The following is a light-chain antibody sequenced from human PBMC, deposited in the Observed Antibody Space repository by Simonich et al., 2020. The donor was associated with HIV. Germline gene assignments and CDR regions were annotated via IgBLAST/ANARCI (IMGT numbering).Light chain of an antibody. CDR2: WAS. J-gene: IGKJ1*01. V-gene: IGKV4-1*01. CDR1: QPVLRSSHNKNH. CDR3: QQYYNTPQT. Sequence: DIVMTQSPDSLAVSLGERATINCKSSQPVLRSSHNKNHLAWYQQKPGQPPKLLIYWASTRESGVPDRFSGSGSGTDFTLTISSLQAEDVAVYYCQQYYNTPQTFGQGTKVEIK.